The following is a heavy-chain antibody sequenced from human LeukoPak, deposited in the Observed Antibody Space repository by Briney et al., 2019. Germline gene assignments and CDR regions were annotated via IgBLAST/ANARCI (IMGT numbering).Heavy chain of an antibody. J-gene: IGHJ5*02. D-gene: IGHD3-10*01. CDR1: GGSIISTDDY. V-gene: IGHV4-39*01. Sequence: SETLSLTCTVSGGSIISTDDYWGWIRQPPGKGPEWIGSIYYTGSTYHNPSLKSRVTISEDPSKNQFSLKLSSVTAADTAVYYCARPYGSGSYYNPWGQGTLVTVSS. CDR3: ARPYGSGSYYNP. CDR2: IYYTGST.